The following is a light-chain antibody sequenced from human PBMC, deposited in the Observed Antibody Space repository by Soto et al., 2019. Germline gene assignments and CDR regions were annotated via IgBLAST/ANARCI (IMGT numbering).Light chain of an antibody. CDR1: SSNIETNN. Sequence: QSVLTQPPSASGTPGQRVTISCSGSSSNIETNNIYWHQQLPRSAPKLLIYSNDQQPSGGPDLFSPSKSGTSASLAISGLWSEDEAEYFCATWHDSRSRVVFGGGPKLTVL. CDR2: SND. J-gene: IGLJ2*01. CDR3: ATWHDSRSRVV. V-gene: IGLV1-47*02.